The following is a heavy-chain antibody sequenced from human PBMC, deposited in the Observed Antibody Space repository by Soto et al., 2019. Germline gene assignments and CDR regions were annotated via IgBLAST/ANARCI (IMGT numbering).Heavy chain of an antibody. CDR3: ARPVSGPRDAFDI. CDR1: GYTFTSYG. D-gene: IGHD6-25*01. J-gene: IGHJ3*02. V-gene: IGHV1-18*01. Sequence: GASVKVSCKASGYTFTSYGSSWVRQAPGQGLEGMGWISAYNGNTNYAQKLQDRVIMTTDTSTSTAYIDVRSLRSDDTAMYYCARPVSGPRDAFDIWGQGTAVTVSS. CDR2: ISAYNGNT.